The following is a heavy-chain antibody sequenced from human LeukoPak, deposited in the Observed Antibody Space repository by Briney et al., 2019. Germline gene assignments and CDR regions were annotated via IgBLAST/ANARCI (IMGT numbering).Heavy chain of an antibody. CDR1: GGSISSYY. J-gene: IGHJ3*02. D-gene: IGHD6-6*01. V-gene: IGHV4-59*01. Sequence: SETLPLTCTVSGGSISSYYWSWIRQPPGKGLEWIGYIYYSGSTNYNPSLKSRVTISVDTSKNQFSLKLSSVTAADTAVYYCARGSIEVQNAFDIWGQGTMVTVSS. CDR2: IYYSGST. CDR3: ARGSIEVQNAFDI.